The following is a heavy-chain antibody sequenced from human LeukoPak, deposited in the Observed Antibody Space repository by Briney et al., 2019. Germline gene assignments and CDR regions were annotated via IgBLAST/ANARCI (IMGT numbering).Heavy chain of an antibody. CDR1: GFTFDDYA. V-gene: IGHV3-9*01. D-gene: IGHD2-2*01. Sequence: GGSLRLSCAASGFTFDDYAMHWVRQAPGKGLEWVSGISWNSGNIDYADSVKGRFTISRDNAKNSLYLQMNSLRVEDTALYYCAKDIGSTRYYYYGMDVWGQGTTVTVSS. J-gene: IGHJ6*02. CDR3: AKDIGSTRYYYYGMDV. CDR2: ISWNSGNI.